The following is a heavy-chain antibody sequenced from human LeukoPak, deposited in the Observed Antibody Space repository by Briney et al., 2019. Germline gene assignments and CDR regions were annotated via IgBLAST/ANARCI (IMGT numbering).Heavy chain of an antibody. V-gene: IGHV3-30*04. CDR3: ARDRGGYDLLYYFDY. Sequence: PGRSLSLSCAASGFTFSSYAMHWVRQAPGKGLEWVAVISYDGSNKYYADSVKGRFTISRDNSKNTLYLQMNSLRAEDTAVYYCARDRGGYDLLYYFDYWGQGTLVTVSS. CDR1: GFTFSSYA. J-gene: IGHJ4*02. D-gene: IGHD5-12*01. CDR2: ISYDGSNK.